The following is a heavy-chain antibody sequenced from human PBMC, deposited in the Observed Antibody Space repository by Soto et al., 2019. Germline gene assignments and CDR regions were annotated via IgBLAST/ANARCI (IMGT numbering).Heavy chain of an antibody. Sequence: GGSLRLSCSASGFTFSGYDMSWIRQAPGKGLEWVSYISSGGTTIYYSDSVKGRFTISRDDAKNSLFLQMTSLRPEDTAVYFCATKGGGYYFQFDPWGQGTLVTVSS. CDR1: GFTFSGYD. CDR2: ISSGGTTI. J-gene: IGHJ5*02. CDR3: ATKGGGYYFQFDP. D-gene: IGHD3-22*01. V-gene: IGHV3-11*01.